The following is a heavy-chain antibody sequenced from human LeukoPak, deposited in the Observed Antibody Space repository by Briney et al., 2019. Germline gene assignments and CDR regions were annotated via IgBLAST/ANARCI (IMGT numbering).Heavy chain of an antibody. CDR3: SRHHRYCSSTSCEITGVDY. CDR1: GYSFTGFY. J-gene: IGHJ4*02. V-gene: IGHV1-2*02. Sequence: ASVKVSCKASGYSFTGFYMHWVRQAPGQGLEWLGWINPNTGDTKYAQRFQGRVTMTRDTSIRTAYMELSRLRSDDTAVYYCSRHHRYCSSTSCEITGVDYWGQGTLVTVSS. D-gene: IGHD2-2*01. CDR2: INPNTGDT.